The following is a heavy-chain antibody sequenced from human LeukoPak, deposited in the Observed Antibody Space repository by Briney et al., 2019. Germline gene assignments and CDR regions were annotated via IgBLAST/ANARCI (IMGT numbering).Heavy chain of an antibody. CDR2: IDPSDSYT. J-gene: IGHJ3*01. V-gene: IGHV5-10-1*01. CDR3: ARLADYYDSSGRH. Sequence: GESLKISCKGSGYSFTSYWIGWVRQMPGKGLEWMGRIDPSDSYTNYSPSFQGHVTISADKSISTAYLQWSSLKASDTAMYYCARLADYYDSSGRHWGQGTMVTVSS. CDR1: GYSFTSYW. D-gene: IGHD3-22*01.